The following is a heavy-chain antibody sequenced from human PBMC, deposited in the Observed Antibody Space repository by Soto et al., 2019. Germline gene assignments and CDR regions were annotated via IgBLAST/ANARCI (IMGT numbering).Heavy chain of an antibody. Sequence: ASVKVSCKASGYTFTSYGISWVRQAPGQGLEWMGWISAYNGNTNYAQKLQGRVTMTTDTSTSTAYMELRSLRSDATAVYYCARDLQWGVRGPIGHWGQGTLVTVSS. CDR1: GYTFTSYG. V-gene: IGHV1-18*01. CDR2: ISAYNGNT. CDR3: ARDLQWGVRGPIGH. J-gene: IGHJ1*01. D-gene: IGHD3-10*01.